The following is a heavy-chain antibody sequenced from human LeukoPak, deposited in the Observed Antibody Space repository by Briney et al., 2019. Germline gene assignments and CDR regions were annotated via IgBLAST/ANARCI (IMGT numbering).Heavy chain of an antibody. V-gene: IGHV1-18*01. CDR1: GYTFTSYG. Sequence: GASVKVSCKASGYTFTSYGISWVRQAPGQGLEWMGWISAYNGNTNYAQKLQGRVTMTTDTSTSTAYMELRSLRSDDTAVYYCAKRGVVIRVVLVGVHKEAYYFESWGQGALVTVSS. D-gene: IGHD3-10*01. CDR2: ISAYNGNT. CDR3: AKRGVVIRVVLVGVHKEAYYFES. J-gene: IGHJ4*02.